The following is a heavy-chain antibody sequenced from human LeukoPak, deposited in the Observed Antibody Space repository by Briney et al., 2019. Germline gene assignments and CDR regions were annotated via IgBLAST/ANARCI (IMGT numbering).Heavy chain of an antibody. CDR2: ISSSSSYI. D-gene: IGHD3-3*01. J-gene: IGHJ4*02. CDR1: GFTFSSYS. Sequence: GGSLRLSCAVSGFTFSSYSMSWVRQAPGKGLEWVSSISSSSSYIYYADSVKGRFTISRDNAKNSLYLQMNSLRAEDTAVYYCARDYDFWSGLDCWGQGTLVTVSS. V-gene: IGHV3-21*01. CDR3: ARDYDFWSGLDC.